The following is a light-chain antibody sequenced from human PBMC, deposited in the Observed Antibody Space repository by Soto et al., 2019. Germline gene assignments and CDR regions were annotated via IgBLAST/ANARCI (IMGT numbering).Light chain of an antibody. V-gene: IGLV1-44*01. CDR3: ATWDDTLTGWV. CDR1: SSNIQSNS. Sequence: QAVVTQPLSASGTPGQRVTMSCSGSSSNIQSNSVSWYQQLPGTAPKLLIHSNDHRPSGVPDRFSGSKSGTSASLDISGLQPEDEGYYYCATWDDTLTGWVLGGGTKVTVL. J-gene: IGLJ3*02. CDR2: SND.